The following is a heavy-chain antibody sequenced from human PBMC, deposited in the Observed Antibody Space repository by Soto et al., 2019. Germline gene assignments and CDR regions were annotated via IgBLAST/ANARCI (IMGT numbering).Heavy chain of an antibody. J-gene: IGHJ4*02. Sequence: QVQLVQSGAEVKKPGASVKVACKASGYTFTSYGISWVRQAPGQGLEWMGWISAYNGNTNYAQKRQGRVTMTTDTSTRTGYMELRSMRSVDTAVYYCERGRARSGLDYWGQGTLVPVSS. D-gene: IGHD6-19*01. CDR3: ERGRARSGLDY. CDR1: GYTFTSYG. CDR2: ISAYNGNT. V-gene: IGHV1-18*04.